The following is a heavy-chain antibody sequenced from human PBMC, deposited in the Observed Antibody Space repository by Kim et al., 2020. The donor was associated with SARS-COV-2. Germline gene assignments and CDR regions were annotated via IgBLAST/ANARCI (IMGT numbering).Heavy chain of an antibody. V-gene: IGHV3-7*03. CDR1: GFTFSRYW. D-gene: IGHD3-10*01. J-gene: IGHJ2*01. CDR2: IKRDGGGT. Sequence: GGSLRLSCEASGFTFSRYWMSWVRQAPGKGLEWVANIKRDGGGTYYVDSVKGRFTISRDNAKNSLYLQMNSLRAEDTAVYYCAREHGSGRYYWFFAGCWYFDRWGRGTLVTV. CDR3: AREHGSGRYYWFFAGCWYFDR.